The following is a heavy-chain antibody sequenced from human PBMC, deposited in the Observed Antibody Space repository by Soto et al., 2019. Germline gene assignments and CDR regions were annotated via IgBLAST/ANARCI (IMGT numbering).Heavy chain of an antibody. V-gene: IGHV4-34*01. CDR1: GGSFSGYY. CDR3: ARGLPRGGGNFLDYYGMDV. CDR2: INHSGST. D-gene: IGHD2-21*02. Sequence: ETLSLTCAVYGGSFSGYYWSWIRQPPGKGLEWIGEINHSGSTNYNPSLKSRVTISVDTSKNQFSLKLSSVTAADTAVYYCARGLPRGGGNFLDYYGMDVWGQGTTVTVSS. J-gene: IGHJ6*02.